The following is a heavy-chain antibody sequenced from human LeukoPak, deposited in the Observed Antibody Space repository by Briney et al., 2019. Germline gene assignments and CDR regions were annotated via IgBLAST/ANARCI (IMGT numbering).Heavy chain of an antibody. CDR1: GYTFTRYY. CDR2: INPNSGGT. CDR3: ARDESQQLVLDNWFDP. V-gene: IGHV1-2*06. J-gene: IGHJ5*02. Sequence: GASVKVSCKASGYTFTRYYMHWVRQAPGQGLEWMGRINPNSGGTRHAQKFQGRVAMTRDTSISTAHMELSRLRSDDTAVYYCARDESQQLVLDNWFDPWGQGTLVTVSS. D-gene: IGHD6-13*01.